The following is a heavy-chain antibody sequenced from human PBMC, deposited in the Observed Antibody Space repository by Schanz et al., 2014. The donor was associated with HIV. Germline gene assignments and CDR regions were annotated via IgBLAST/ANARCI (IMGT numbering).Heavy chain of an antibody. CDR1: GDTFTGYF. CDR3: ARDVSVDCTGINNCYTRKWFDP. CDR2: INPNSGGT. Sequence: QVLLVQSGAEVKKPGASVKVSCKASGDTFTGYFMHWVRQAPGQGLEWMGWINPNSGGTNYAQKLQGRVTSTRATSTSTAYMEMRRLRSADTAVYYCARDVSVDCTGINNCYTRKWFDPWGQGTLVTVSP. D-gene: IGHD2-2*02. V-gene: IGHV1-2*01. J-gene: IGHJ5*02.